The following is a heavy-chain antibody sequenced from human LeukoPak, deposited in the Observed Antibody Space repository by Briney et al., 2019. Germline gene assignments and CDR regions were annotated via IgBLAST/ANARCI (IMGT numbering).Heavy chain of an antibody. V-gene: IGHV3-33*01. D-gene: IGHD2-15*01. J-gene: IGHJ4*02. CDR1: GFTFSSYG. Sequence: PGGSLRLSCAASGFTFSSYGMHWVRQAPGKGLEWVAVIWYDGSNKYYADSVKGRFTISRDNSKNALCLQMNSLRAEDTAVYYCAREGFIGSFDYWGQGTLVTVSS. CDR2: IWYDGSNK. CDR3: AREGFIGSFDY.